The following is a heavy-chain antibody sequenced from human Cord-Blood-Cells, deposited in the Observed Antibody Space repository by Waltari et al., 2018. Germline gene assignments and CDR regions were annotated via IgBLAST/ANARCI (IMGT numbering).Heavy chain of an antibody. CDR1: GFTFRSYA. D-gene: IGHD2-21*01. CDR2: ISYDGSNK. CDR3: ARGIPLDAGFDY. Sequence: QVQLVESGGGVVQPGRSLRLSCAASGFTFRSYAMHWVRQAPGKGLEWVAVISYDGSNKYYADSVKGRFTISRDNSKNTLYLQMNSLRAEDTAVYYCARGIPLDAGFDYWGQGTLVTVSS. V-gene: IGHV3-30-3*01. J-gene: IGHJ4*02.